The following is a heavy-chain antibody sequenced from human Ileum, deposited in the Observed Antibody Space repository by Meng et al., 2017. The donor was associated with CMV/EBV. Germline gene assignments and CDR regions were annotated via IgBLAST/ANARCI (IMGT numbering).Heavy chain of an antibody. Sequence: GGSLRLSCAASGFTFSSYGMHWVRQAPGKGLEWVAFIRYDGSNKYYADSVKGRFTISRDNSKNTLYLQMNSLRAEDTAVYYCAKDRGYYDFWSGPSNYYYYYGMDVWGQGTTVTVSS. D-gene: IGHD3-3*01. J-gene: IGHJ6*02. CDR3: AKDRGYYDFWSGPSNYYYYYGMDV. CDR1: GFTFSSYG. CDR2: IRYDGSNK. V-gene: IGHV3-30*02.